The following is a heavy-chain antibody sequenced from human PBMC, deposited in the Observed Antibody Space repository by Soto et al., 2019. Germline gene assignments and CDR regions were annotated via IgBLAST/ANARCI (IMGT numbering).Heavy chain of an antibody. CDR1: GGSISSGGYY. D-gene: IGHD2-21*02. J-gene: IGHJ4*02. V-gene: IGHV4-31*03. Sequence: SETLSLTCTVSGGSISSGGYYWSWIRQHPGKGLEWIGYIYYSGSTYYNPSLKSRVTISVDTSKNQFSLKLSSVTAADTAVYYCARELAYCGGDCYRPTYYFDYWGQGTLVTVS. CDR3: ARELAYCGGDCYRPTYYFDY. CDR2: IYYSGST.